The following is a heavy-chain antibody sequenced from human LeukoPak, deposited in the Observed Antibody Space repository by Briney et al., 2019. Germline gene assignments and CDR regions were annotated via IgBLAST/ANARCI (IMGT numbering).Heavy chain of an antibody. D-gene: IGHD3-22*01. Sequence: PSETLSLTCTVSSDSISTYYWSWIRQPAGKGLEWIGRIYTSGSTNYNPSLKSRVTMSVDTSKNQFSLKLSSVTAADTAVYYCASTSDSGGYYYDYWGQETLVTVSS. CDR3: ASTSDSGGYYYDY. CDR1: SDSISTYY. CDR2: IYTSGST. V-gene: IGHV4-4*07. J-gene: IGHJ4*02.